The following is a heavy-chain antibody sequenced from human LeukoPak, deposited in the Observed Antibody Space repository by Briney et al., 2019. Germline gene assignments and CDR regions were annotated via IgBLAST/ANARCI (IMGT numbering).Heavy chain of an antibody. Sequence: PGGSLRLSCAASGFTFSSYAMSWVRQAPGKGLEWVSAISGSGGSTYYADSVKGRFTISRDNSKNTLYLQMNSLRAEDTAVYYCAKGSFPKDYGSARGTISYYYYGMDVWGQGTTVTVSS. V-gene: IGHV3-23*01. D-gene: IGHD3-10*01. J-gene: IGHJ6*02. CDR1: GFTFSSYA. CDR2: ISGSGGST. CDR3: AKGSFPKDYGSARGTISYYYYGMDV.